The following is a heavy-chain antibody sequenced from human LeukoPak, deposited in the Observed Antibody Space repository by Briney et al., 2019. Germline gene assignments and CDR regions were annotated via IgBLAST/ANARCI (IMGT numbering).Heavy chain of an antibody. CDR2: IYYSGST. CDR1: GGSISSYY. Sequence: SETLSLTCTVSGGSISSYYWSWIRQPSEKGLEWIGYIYYSGSTNYNPSLKSRVTISVDTSKNQFSLKLSSVTAADTAVYYCARGGIQLWFRPAYYYGMDVWGQGTTVTVSS. D-gene: IGHD5-18*01. CDR3: ARGGIQLWFRPAYYYGMDV. J-gene: IGHJ6*02. V-gene: IGHV4-59*01.